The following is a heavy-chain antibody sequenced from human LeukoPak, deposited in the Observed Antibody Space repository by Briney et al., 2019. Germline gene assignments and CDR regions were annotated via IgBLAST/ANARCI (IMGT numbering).Heavy chain of an antibody. D-gene: IGHD1-26*01. CDR3: ARVNRELSSNWFDP. CDR1: GYTFTSYA. J-gene: IGHJ5*02. CDR2: ISAANGNT. V-gene: IGHV1-3*01. Sequence: ASVKVSCKASGYTFTSYAMHWVRQAPGQWLEWMGWISAANGNTKYSQKFQGRVTITRDTSASTAYMELSSLRSEDTAVYYCARVNRELSSNWFDPWGQGTLVTVSS.